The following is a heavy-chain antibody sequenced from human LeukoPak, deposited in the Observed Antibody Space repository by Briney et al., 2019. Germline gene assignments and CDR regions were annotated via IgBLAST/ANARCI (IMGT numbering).Heavy chain of an antibody. V-gene: IGHV4-59*01. CDR2: IYYSGST. CDR1: GGSISSYY. Sequence: KPSETLSLTCTVSGGSISSYYWSWIRQPPGKGLEWIGYIYYSGSTNYNPSLKSRVTISVDTSKNQFSLKLSSVTAADTAVYYCARGYYDILTGFSYAFDIWGQGTMVTVSS. J-gene: IGHJ3*02. D-gene: IGHD3-9*01. CDR3: ARGYYDILTGFSYAFDI.